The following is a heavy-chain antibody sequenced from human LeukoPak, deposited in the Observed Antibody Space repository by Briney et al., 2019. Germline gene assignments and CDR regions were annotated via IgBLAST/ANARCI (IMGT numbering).Heavy chain of an antibody. J-gene: IGHJ3*02. CDR2: ISSGGSNI. D-gene: IGHD3-22*01. CDR3: ARAQRDSSAYYSVNDAFDI. CDR1: GFTFTTYW. Sequence: GGSLRLSCAASGFTFTTYWMSWVRQAPGKGLEWVSYISSGGSNIYNADSVKGRFTISRDNAKNSLYLQMNSLRAEDTAVYYCARAQRDSSAYYSVNDAFDIWGKGTTVTISS. V-gene: IGHV3-48*04.